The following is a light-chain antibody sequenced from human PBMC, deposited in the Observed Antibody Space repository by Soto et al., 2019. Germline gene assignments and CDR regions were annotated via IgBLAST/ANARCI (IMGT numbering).Light chain of an antibody. J-gene: IGLJ1*01. CDR2: EGG. V-gene: IGLV2-23*01. Sequence: QSALTQPASVSGSPGQSSTISCTGTSSVVGSYNLASWYHQLPGQAPKLLIYEGGKRPSGVSHRFSDSNSGNTASLTISGLQAEDEADYYCCSYTGTTTYVFGTGTKGTVL. CDR3: CSYTGTTTYV. CDR1: SSVVGSYNL.